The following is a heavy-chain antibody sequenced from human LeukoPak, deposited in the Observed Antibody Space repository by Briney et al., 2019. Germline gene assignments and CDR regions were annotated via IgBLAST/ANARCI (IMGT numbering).Heavy chain of an antibody. J-gene: IGHJ5*02. V-gene: IGHV4-59*01. CDR1: GGSISSYY. Sequence: SETLSLTCTVSGGSISSYYWSWIRQPPGKGLEWIGYIYYSGSTNYNPSLKSRVTISVDTSKNQFSLKLSSVTAADPAVYYCASGYCRSTSCLFDPWGQGTLVTVSS. CDR2: IYYSGST. CDR3: ASGYCRSTSCLFDP. D-gene: IGHD2-2*03.